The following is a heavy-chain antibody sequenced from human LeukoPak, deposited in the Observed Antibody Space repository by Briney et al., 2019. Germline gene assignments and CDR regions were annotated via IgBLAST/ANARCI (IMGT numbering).Heavy chain of an antibody. D-gene: IGHD3-9*01. Sequence: SETLSLTCAVYGGSFSGYYWSWIRQPPGKGLEGIGEINHSGSTNYNPSLKSRVTISVDTSKNQFSLKLSSVTAADTAVYYCARGLVLRYSWFDPWGQGTLVTVSS. J-gene: IGHJ5*02. CDR1: GGSFSGYY. CDR3: ARGLVLRYSWFDP. V-gene: IGHV4-34*01. CDR2: INHSGST.